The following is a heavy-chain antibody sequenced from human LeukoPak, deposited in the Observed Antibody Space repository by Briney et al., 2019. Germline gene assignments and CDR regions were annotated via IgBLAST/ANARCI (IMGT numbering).Heavy chain of an antibody. CDR3: ARALRRYYDFWSGYLGVCWFDP. V-gene: IGHV1-8*01. CDR2: MNPNSGNT. Sequence: ASVKVSCKASGYTFTSYDINWVRQAPGQGLEWMGWMNPNSGNTGYAQKFQGRVTMTRDTSISTAYMELSSLRSEDTAVYYCARALRRYYDFWSGYLGVCWFDPWGQGTLVTVSS. J-gene: IGHJ5*02. D-gene: IGHD3-3*01. CDR1: GYTFTSYD.